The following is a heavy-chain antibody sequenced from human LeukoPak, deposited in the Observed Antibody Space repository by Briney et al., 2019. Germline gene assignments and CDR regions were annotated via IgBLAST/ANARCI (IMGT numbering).Heavy chain of an antibody. CDR2: VYYSGTT. J-gene: IGHJ4*02. D-gene: IGHD6-19*01. CDR1: GGSLNSYY. Sequence: SETLSLTCTVSGGSLNSYYWSWIRLPPGKGLEWIGYVYYSGTTSYSPSLKSRVTISVDTSKNQFSLRLSSVTAADTAVYYCARHVRHDQWLFVDYWGQGSLVTVSS. V-gene: IGHV4-59*08. CDR3: ARHVRHDQWLFVDY.